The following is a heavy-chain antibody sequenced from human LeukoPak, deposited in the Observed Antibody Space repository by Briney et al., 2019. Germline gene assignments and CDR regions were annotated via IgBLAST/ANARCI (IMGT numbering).Heavy chain of an antibody. CDR1: GFSVSSNY. V-gene: IGHV3-53*04. Sequence: PGGSLGLSCAASGFSVSSNYMSWVRQAPGKGLEWVSVIYSGGSTYYADSVKGRFTISRHDSKNTLYLQMNTLRAEDTAVYYCARAGWLDPWGQGTLVTVSS. J-gene: IGHJ5*02. CDR3: ARAGWLDP. CDR2: IYSGGST.